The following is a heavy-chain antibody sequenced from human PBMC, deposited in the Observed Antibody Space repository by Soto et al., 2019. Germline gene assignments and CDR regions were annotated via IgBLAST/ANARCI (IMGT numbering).Heavy chain of an antibody. CDR1: GGSFSGYY. CDR3: ASGKWELSFSYGMDV. D-gene: IGHD3-16*02. CDR2: INHSGST. Sequence: SETLSLTCAVYGGSFSGYYWSWILQPPWKGLEWIGEINHSGSTNYNPSLKSRVTISVDTSKNQFSLKLSSVTAADTAVYYCASGKWELSFSYGMDVWGPGTTVTGSS. V-gene: IGHV4-34*01. J-gene: IGHJ6*02.